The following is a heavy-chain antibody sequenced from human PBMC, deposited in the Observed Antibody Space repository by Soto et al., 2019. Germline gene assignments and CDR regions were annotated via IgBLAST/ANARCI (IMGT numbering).Heavy chain of an antibody. CDR1: GYTFTSYE. CDR2: MNPNSGNT. Sequence: ASVKVSCKASGYTFTSYEINWVRQATGQGLEWMGWMNPNSGNTGYAQKFQGRVTMTRNTSISTAYMELSSLRSEDTAVYYCARTEYGSNSKKNYFDSWGQGTLVTVSS. V-gene: IGHV1-8*01. D-gene: IGHD4-17*01. J-gene: IGHJ4*02. CDR3: ARTEYGSNSKKNYFDS.